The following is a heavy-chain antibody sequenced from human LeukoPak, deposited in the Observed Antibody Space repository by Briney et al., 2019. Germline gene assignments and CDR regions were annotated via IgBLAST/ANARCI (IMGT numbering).Heavy chain of an antibody. CDR3: ARAPLEGSGSALSGDY. V-gene: IGHV1-8*01. CDR2: VNPNTGNR. D-gene: IGHD3-10*01. CDR1: GYTFSTYE. Sequence: GASVKVSCKASGYTFSTYEINWVRQATGQGLEWMGWVNPNTGNRGYAQKFQGRITMTGNTSISTAYMELSSLRSDDTAVYYCARAPLEGSGSALSGDYWGQGTLVTVSS. J-gene: IGHJ4*02.